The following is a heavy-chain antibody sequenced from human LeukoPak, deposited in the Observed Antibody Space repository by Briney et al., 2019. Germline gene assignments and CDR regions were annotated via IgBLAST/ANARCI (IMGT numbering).Heavy chain of an antibody. J-gene: IGHJ4*02. D-gene: IGHD3-10*01. CDR2: ISYDGSNK. CDR3: AKDDAWLRFGE. V-gene: IGHV3-30*18. Sequence: GGSLRLSCAASAFTFSSYGMHWVRQAPGKGLEWVAVISYDGSNKYYADSVKGRFTISRDNSKNTVYLQVISLTAEDTAVYYCAKDDAWLRFGEWSQGTLVTVSS. CDR1: AFTFSSYG.